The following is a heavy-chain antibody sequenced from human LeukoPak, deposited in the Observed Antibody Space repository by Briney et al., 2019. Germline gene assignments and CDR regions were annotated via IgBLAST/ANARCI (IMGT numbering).Heavy chain of an antibody. CDR3: ARGFIGGSWYSLEGYFDY. D-gene: IGHD6-13*01. V-gene: IGHV1-18*01. J-gene: IGHJ4*02. Sequence: ASVNVSCKASGYTFTSYGISWVRQAPGQGLEWMGRISAYNGNTNYAQKLQGRVTMTTDTSTSTAYMELRSLRSDDTAVYYCARGFIGGSWYSLEGYFDYWGQGTLVTVSS. CDR2: ISAYNGNT. CDR1: GYTFTSYG.